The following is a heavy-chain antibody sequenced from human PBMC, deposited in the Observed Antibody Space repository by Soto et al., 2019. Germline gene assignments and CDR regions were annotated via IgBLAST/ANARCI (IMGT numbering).Heavy chain of an antibody. Sequence: SGGSLRLSCVASGFSFDDYGMSWVRQVPGKGLEWVSGINWNGGTTHYADSVKGRFTISRDNARNSLYLQMNSLRAEDTALYYCAKSQSPMVRGVIEAFDYWGQGT. CDR1: GFSFDDYG. CDR2: INWNGGTT. D-gene: IGHD3-10*01. CDR3: AKSQSPMVRGVIEAFDY. J-gene: IGHJ4*02. V-gene: IGHV3-20*04.